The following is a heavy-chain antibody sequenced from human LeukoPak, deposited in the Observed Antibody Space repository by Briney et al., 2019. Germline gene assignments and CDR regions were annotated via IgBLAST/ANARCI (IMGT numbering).Heavy chain of an antibody. V-gene: IGHV3-64*01. CDR1: GFTFSSYA. J-gene: IGHJ4*02. CDR3: ARAPITIFRVVKYYFDY. Sequence: GGSLRLSCAASGFTFSSYAMHWVRQAPGKGLEYVSAISSNGGSTYYANSVKGRFTISRDNSKNTLYLQMGSLRAEDMAVYYCARAPITIFRVVKYYFDYWGKGTLVTVSS. CDR2: ISSNGGST. D-gene: IGHD3-3*01.